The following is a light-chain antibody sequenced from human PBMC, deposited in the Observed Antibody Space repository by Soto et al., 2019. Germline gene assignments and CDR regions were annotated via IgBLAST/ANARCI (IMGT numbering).Light chain of an antibody. CDR1: QSLLHSNGYNY. CDR3: MQALQTPPT. J-gene: IGKJ4*01. V-gene: IGKV2-28*01. CDR2: LGS. Sequence: DIVMTQSPLSLPVTPGEPASISCRSSQSLLHSNGYNYLHWYLQKPGQSPQFLIYLGSNRASGVPDRFSVSGSGTDFTLKISRVEAEDVGVYYCMQALQTPPTFGGGTKVEIK.